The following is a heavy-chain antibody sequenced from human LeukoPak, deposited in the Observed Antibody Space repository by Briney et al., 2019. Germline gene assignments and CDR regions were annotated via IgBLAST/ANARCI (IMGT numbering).Heavy chain of an antibody. V-gene: IGHV3-48*01. CDR1: GFTFSSYS. Sequence: PGGSLRLSCAASGFTFSSYSMNWVRQAPGKGLEWVSYISSSISTIYYADSVKGRFTISRDNAKNSLYLQMNSLRAEDTAVYYCARDQKDIVLMVYARPDYGMDVWGQGTTVTVSS. CDR2: ISSSISTI. D-gene: IGHD2-8*01. J-gene: IGHJ6*02. CDR3: ARDQKDIVLMVYARPDYGMDV.